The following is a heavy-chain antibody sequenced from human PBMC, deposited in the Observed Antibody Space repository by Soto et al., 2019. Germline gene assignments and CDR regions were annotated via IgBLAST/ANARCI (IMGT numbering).Heavy chain of an antibody. CDR2: IFWNDDK. J-gene: IGHJ6*02. V-gene: IGHV2-5*01. D-gene: IGHD2-2*03. Sequence: QITLKESGPTLVKPTQTLTLTCTFSGFSLSTSGAGVGWIRQPPGKALEWLALIFWNDDKRYSPSLKSRLTITKATSKMQVVLTVTNMDPVDTATYYCAHVDGYCTRTTCYGSDYGMDVWGQGTTVTVSS. CDR3: AHVDGYCTRTTCYGSDYGMDV. CDR1: GFSLSTSGAG.